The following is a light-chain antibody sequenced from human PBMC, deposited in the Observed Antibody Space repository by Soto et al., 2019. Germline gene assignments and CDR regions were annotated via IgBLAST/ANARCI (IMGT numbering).Light chain of an antibody. J-gene: IGLJ2*01. CDR1: SSNIGNNA. CDR2: YDD. CDR3: AAWDDSLNGPV. Sequence: QSVLTQPPSVSEAPRQRVTISCSGSSSNIGNNAVNWYRQLPGKAPKLLIYYDDMLPSGVSDRFSGSKSGTSASLAISGLQSEDEAEYYCAAWDDSLNGPVFGGGTKLTVL. V-gene: IGLV1-36*01.